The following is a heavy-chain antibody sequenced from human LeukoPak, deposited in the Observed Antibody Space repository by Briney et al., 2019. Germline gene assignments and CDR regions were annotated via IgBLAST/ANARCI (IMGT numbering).Heavy chain of an antibody. D-gene: IGHD6-6*01. Sequence: QPGGSLRLSCAASGFIFSTYSMNWVRQAPGEGLEWVSVISGRGDNTYYADSVKGRFTISRDNSKNSLYLQMNSLRTEDTALYYCAKDVEYSSSSYYYGMDVWGQGTTVTVSS. CDR3: AKDVEYSSSSYYYGMDV. CDR1: GFIFSTYS. J-gene: IGHJ6*02. V-gene: IGHV3-23*01. CDR2: ISGRGDNT.